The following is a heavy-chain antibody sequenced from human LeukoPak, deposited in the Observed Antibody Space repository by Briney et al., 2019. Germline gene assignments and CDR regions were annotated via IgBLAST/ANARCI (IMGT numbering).Heavy chain of an antibody. Sequence: ASVKVSCKASGFTFTSSAMQWVRQARGQRLEWIGWIVVGRGNTNYAQKFQERVTITRDMSTSTAYMELSSLRSEDTAVYYCAAVTSSSWANDVWGQGTTVTVSS. V-gene: IGHV1-58*02. J-gene: IGHJ6*02. CDR1: GFTFTSSA. CDR3: AAVTSSSWANDV. D-gene: IGHD6-13*01. CDR2: IVVGRGNT.